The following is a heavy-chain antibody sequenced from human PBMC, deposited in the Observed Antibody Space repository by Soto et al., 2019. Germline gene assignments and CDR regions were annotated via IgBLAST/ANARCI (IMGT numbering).Heavy chain of an antibody. CDR1: GFTFSNYW. CDR2: ITVDGSEK. Sequence: EVQLVESGGGFVQPGGSLRLSCAASGFTFSNYWMSWVRQAPGKGLEWVANITVDGSEKYYVDSVKGRFTISRDNAKNSLYLQMNSLRAEDTAVYYCAGVAVRGQGTLVTVSS. CDR3: AGVAV. D-gene: IGHD6-19*01. J-gene: IGHJ4*02. V-gene: IGHV3-7*05.